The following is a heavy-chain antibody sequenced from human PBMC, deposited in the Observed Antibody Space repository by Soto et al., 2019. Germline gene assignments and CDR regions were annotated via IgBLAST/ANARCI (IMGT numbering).Heavy chain of an antibody. D-gene: IGHD3-10*01. CDR1: GGTLSNYA. V-gene: IGHV1-69*01. CDR3: ARGVRTGFYGMDV. CDR2: IIPIFGTS. J-gene: IGHJ6*01. Sequence: QVQLVQSGAEVKKPGSSVKVSCKASGGTLSNYALSWVRQAPGQGLEWVGGIIPIFGTSNYAQNFQGRLTVTADEATSTAYMELSSLRSEDTAVYYWARGVRTGFYGMDVWGQGPTVTVSS.